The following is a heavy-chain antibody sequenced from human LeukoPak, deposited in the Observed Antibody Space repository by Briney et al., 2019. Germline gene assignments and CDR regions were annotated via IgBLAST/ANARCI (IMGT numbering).Heavy chain of an antibody. CDR3: ARDSTHYDFWSGYQSLYGMDV. CDR1: GFTVSSNY. Sequence: GGSLRLSCAASGFTVSSNYMSWVRQAPGKGLEWVSVIYSGGSTYYADSVKGRFTISRDNSKNTLYLQMNSLRAEDTAVYYCARDSTHYDFWSGYQSLYGMDVWGQGTTVTVSS. J-gene: IGHJ6*02. D-gene: IGHD3-3*01. CDR2: IYSGGST. V-gene: IGHV3-66*01.